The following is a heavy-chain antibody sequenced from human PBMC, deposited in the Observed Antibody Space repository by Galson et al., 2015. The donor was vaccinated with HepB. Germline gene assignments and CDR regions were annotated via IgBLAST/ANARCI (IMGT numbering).Heavy chain of an antibody. CDR1: GYTLTELS. D-gene: IGHD2-15*01. J-gene: IGHJ3*02. CDR3: ATGEGYCSGGSCYDAFDI. Sequence: SVKVSCKVSGYTLTELSMHWVRQAPGKGLEWMGGFDPEDGETIYAQKFQGRVTMTEDTSTDTAYMELSSLRSEDTAVYYCATGEGYCSGGSCYDAFDIWGQGTMVTVSS. V-gene: IGHV1-24*01. CDR2: FDPEDGET.